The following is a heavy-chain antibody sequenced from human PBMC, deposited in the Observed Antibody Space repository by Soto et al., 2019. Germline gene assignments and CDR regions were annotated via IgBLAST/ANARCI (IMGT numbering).Heavy chain of an antibody. Sequence: SETLSLTCAVSGGSISSGGYSWSWIRQPPGKGLEWIGYIYHTGSTYYNPSLKSRVTISVDRSKNQFSLKLSSVTAADTAVYYCASSHAGAHITAAVHWGQGTLVTVSS. D-gene: IGHD6-13*01. CDR3: ASSHAGAHITAAVH. CDR1: GGSISSGGYS. CDR2: IYHTGST. V-gene: IGHV4-30-2*01. J-gene: IGHJ4*02.